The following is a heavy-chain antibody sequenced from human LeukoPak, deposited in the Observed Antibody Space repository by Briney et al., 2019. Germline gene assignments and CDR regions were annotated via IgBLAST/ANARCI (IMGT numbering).Heavy chain of an antibody. CDR2: IRYDGNNK. CDR3: ANLGLYCSSTSCYMGYFQH. Sequence: PGGSLRLSCAASGFTFSSYGMNWVRQAPGKGLEWVAFIRYDGNNKDYADSVKGRFTISRDNSKNTLYLQMNSLRAEDTAVYYCANLGLYCSSTSCYMGYFQHWGQGTLVTVSS. CDR1: GFTFSSYG. D-gene: IGHD2-2*02. V-gene: IGHV3-30*02. J-gene: IGHJ1*01.